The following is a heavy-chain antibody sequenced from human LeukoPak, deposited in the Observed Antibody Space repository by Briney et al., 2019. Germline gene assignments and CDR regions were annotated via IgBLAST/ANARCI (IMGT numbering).Heavy chain of an antibody. V-gene: IGHV3-23*01. CDR3: AELGITMIGGV. Sequence: GGSLRLSCAASGLILSSSLMSWVRQAPGKGLEWVSTITVSGGRTYYADSVKGRFTISRDNSKNTLYLQMNSLRAEDTAVYYCAELGITMIGGVWGKGTTVTISS. J-gene: IGHJ6*04. D-gene: IGHD3-10*02. CDR1: GLILSSSL. CDR2: ITVSGGRT.